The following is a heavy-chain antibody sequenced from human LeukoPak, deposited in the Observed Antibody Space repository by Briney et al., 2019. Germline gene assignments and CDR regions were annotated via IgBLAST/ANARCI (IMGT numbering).Heavy chain of an antibody. D-gene: IGHD5-18*01. CDR1: GGSFSCYY. CDR2: INHSGST. J-gene: IGHJ5*02. Sequence: SETLSLNCAVYGGSFSCYYWSWIRQPPGQGLEWIGEINHSGSTNYNPSLKSRVTISVDTSKNQFSLKLSSVTAADTAVYYCAGSAKRRSRGYSYGYSNWFDPWGQGTLVTVSS. CDR3: AGSAKRRSRGYSYGYSNWFDP. V-gene: IGHV4-34*01.